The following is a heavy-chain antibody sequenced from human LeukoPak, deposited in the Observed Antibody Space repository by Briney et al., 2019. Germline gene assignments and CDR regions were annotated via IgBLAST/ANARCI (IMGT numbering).Heavy chain of an antibody. CDR3: ARTFDN. CDR2: ISSSGSTL. CDR1: GFTFSTYE. V-gene: IGHV3-48*03. J-gene: IGHJ4*02. Sequence: GGSLRLSCEASGFTFSTYEMNWGRQAPGKGLEWVSYISSSGSTLYYADSMKGRFTISRDSAKNSLYLQMNSLRAEDTAVYYCARTFDNWGQGTLVTVSS.